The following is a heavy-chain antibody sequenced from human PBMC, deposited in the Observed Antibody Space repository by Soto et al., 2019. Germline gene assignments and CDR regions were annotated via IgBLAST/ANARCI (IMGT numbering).Heavy chain of an antibody. D-gene: IGHD3-10*01. Sequence: QVQLQESGPGLVKPSETLSLTCTVSGGSVSSGSYYWSWIRQPPGKGLEWIGYIYYSGSTNYNPSLKSRVTLSVDTSKNQFSLKLSSVTAADTAVYYCATDSGSYLDYWGQGTLVTVSS. CDR3: ATDSGSYLDY. CDR1: GGSVSSGSYY. CDR2: IYYSGST. J-gene: IGHJ4*02. V-gene: IGHV4-61*01.